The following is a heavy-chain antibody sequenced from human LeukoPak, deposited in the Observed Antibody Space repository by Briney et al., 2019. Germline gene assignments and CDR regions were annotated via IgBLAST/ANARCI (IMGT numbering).Heavy chain of an antibody. D-gene: IGHD2-21*02. CDR2: INHSGST. V-gene: IGHV4-34*01. Sequence: PSETLSLTCAVYGGSFSGYYWSWIRQPPGKGLEWIGEINHSGSTNYNPSLKSRVTISVDTSKNQFSLNLSSVTAADTAVYYCSVTGQRPYYYYYMDVWGKGTTVTISS. CDR1: GGSFSGYY. CDR3: SVTGQRPYYYYYMDV. J-gene: IGHJ6*03.